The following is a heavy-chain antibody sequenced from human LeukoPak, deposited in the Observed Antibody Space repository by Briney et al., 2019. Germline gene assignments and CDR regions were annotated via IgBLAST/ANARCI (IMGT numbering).Heavy chain of an antibody. V-gene: IGHV4-59*01. Sequence: SETLSLTCTVSGDSLTNYYLNWVRQPPGKGLEWVGYIHHSGNTNYNPSPKSRLTMSVDKSKNPLYLKLTSVSAADTAMYFCAKEGCAMGRFFDYWGQGTQVIVSS. CDR3: AKEGCAMGRFFDY. CDR2: IHHSGNT. CDR1: GDSLTNYY. D-gene: IGHD2-8*01. J-gene: IGHJ4*02.